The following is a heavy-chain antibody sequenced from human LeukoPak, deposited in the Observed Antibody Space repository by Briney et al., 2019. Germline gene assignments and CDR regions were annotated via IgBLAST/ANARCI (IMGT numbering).Heavy chain of an antibody. Sequence: SSETLSLTCAVYGGSFSGYYWSWIRQPPGKGLEWIGEINHSGSTNYNPSLKSRVTISVDTSKNQFSLKLSSVTAADTAVYYCARLPRRGWYYFDYWGQGTLVTVSS. CDR3: ARLPRRGWYYFDY. J-gene: IGHJ4*02. D-gene: IGHD6-19*01. CDR1: GGSFSGYY. V-gene: IGHV4-34*01. CDR2: INHSGST.